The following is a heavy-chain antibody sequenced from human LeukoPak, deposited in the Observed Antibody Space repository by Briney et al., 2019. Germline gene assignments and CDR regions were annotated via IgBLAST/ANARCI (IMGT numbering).Heavy chain of an antibody. Sequence: GGSLRLSCIASGFNFGDHGMSWFRQTPGKGLEWVSFIRSKMYGETADYAASVKGRFTISRDDSNSITYLQMNSLKTEDTAVYHCVRDGRGYSTAYFDSWGLGTLVTVSS. CDR1: GFNFGDHG. J-gene: IGHJ4*02. CDR2: IRSKMYGETA. V-gene: IGHV3-49*03. D-gene: IGHD2-8*01. CDR3: VRDGRGYSTAYFDS.